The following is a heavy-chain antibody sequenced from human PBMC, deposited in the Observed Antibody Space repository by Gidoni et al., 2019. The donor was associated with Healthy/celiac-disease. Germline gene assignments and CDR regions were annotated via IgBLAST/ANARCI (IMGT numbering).Heavy chain of an antibody. Sequence: QVQLVRSGAEVKKPGASVKVSCKASAYTFTSYGISWVRQAPGQGLEWMGWISAYNGNTNYAQKLQGRVTMTTDTSTSTAYMELRSLRSDDTAVYYCARDGSSWRTYAYFDYWGQGTLVTVSS. CDR3: ARDGSSWRTYAYFDY. CDR2: ISAYNGNT. J-gene: IGHJ4*02. V-gene: IGHV1-18*01. CDR1: AYTFTSYG. D-gene: IGHD6-13*01.